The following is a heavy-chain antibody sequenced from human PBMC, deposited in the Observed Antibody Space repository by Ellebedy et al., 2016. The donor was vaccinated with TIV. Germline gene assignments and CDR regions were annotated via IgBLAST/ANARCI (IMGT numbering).Heavy chain of an antibody. Sequence: GGSLRLSXAASGFTFSDYYMSWIRQAPGKGLEWVSYISSSGSTIYYADSVKGRFTISRDNAKNSLYLQMNSLRDEDTAVYYCARGVGYSSSWYVDWGQGTLVTVSS. CDR2: ISSSGSTI. V-gene: IGHV3-11*04. CDR1: GFTFSDYY. CDR3: ARGVGYSSSWYVD. D-gene: IGHD6-13*01. J-gene: IGHJ4*02.